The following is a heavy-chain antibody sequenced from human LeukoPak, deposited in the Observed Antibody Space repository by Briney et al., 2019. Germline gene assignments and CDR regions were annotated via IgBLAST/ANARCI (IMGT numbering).Heavy chain of an antibody. CDR1: GFTFSNYT. J-gene: IGHJ6*03. D-gene: IGHD3-10*01. V-gene: IGHV3-23*01. CDR2: ISAGVVST. Sequence: PGGSLRLSCAASGFTFSNYTMNWVRRAPGKGLEWVSAISAGVVSTYYADSVMGRFTISRDNSKNTLYLQVNSLRAEDTAVYYCARVQEGYGSGRRDNYYYYYMDVWGKGTTVTISS. CDR3: ARVQEGYGSGRRDNYYYYYMDV.